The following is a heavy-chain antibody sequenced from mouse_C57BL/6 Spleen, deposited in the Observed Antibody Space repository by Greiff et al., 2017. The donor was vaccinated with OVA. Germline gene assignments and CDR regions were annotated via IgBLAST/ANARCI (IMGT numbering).Heavy chain of an antibody. CDR2: INPSNGGT. CDR3: TRGGFYYDYGGGFAY. CDR1: GYTFTSYW. J-gene: IGHJ3*01. Sequence: QVQLQQPGTELVKPGASVKLSCKASGYTFTSYWMHWVKQRPGQGLEWIGNINPSNGGTNYNEKFRSKATVTVDKSSSTAYMQLSSLTSEDSAVCCWTRGGFYYDYGGGFAYWGQGTLVTVSA. V-gene: IGHV1-53*01. D-gene: IGHD2-4*01.